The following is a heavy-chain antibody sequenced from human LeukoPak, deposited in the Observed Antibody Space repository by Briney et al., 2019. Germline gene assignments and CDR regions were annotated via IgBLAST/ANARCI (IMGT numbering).Heavy chain of an antibody. V-gene: IGHV3-30*03. CDR2: ISYDGSNK. J-gene: IGHJ4*02. Sequence: PGRSLRLSCAASGFTFSSYGMHWVRQAPGKGLEWVAVISYDGSNKYYADSVKGRFTISRDNSKNTLYLQMNSLRAEDTAVYYCARDRVGSFLDYWGQGTLVTVSS. D-gene: IGHD1-26*01. CDR3: ARDRVGSFLDY. CDR1: GFTFSSYG.